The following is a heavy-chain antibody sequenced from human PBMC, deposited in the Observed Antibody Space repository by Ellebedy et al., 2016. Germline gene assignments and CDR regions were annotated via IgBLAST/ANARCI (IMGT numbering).Heavy chain of an antibody. J-gene: IGHJ4*02. D-gene: IGHD3/OR15-3a*01. V-gene: IGHV6-1*01. CDR1: GDSVSSNSAA. Sequence: SQTLSLTCAISGDSVSSNSAAWNWIRQSPSRGLEWLGRTYYRSKWNTDYAVSVKSRITINADTSKNHISLQLNSVTHEDTAMYYCAGRGTAGTGFSYWGQGTLVTVSS. CDR2: TYYRSKWNT. CDR3: AGRGTAGTGFSY.